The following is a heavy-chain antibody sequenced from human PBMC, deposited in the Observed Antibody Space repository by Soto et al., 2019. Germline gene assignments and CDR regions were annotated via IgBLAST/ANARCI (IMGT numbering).Heavy chain of an antibody. CDR3: TKSSGGSSSVGMDY. D-gene: IGHD6-6*01. CDR2: ITRDGYNK. Sequence: QVQLVESGGGVVQPGRSLRLSCAVSGFIFKNYALNWVRQAPGKGLEWVASITRDGYNKYYADSVKGRFTISRDNSKNTLSLQMTALRVEDSSVYYCTKSSGGSSSVGMDYWGPGTLGTVSS. CDR1: GFIFKNYA. V-gene: IGHV3-30*04. J-gene: IGHJ4*02.